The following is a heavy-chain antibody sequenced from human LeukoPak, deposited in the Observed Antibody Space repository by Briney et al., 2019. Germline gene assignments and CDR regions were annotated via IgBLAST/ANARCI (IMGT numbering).Heavy chain of an antibody. V-gene: IGHV3-23*01. J-gene: IGHJ4*02. CDR1: GFTFSNYA. CDR2: VSGRDISP. CDR3: AKASDYGDYTGFSN. Sequence: GGSLRLSCAASGFTFSNYAMSWARQAPGKGLEWVSTVSGRDISPYYADSVKGRFTISRDDSKNTLYLQLNSLRAEDTAVYYCAKASDYGDYTGFSNWGQGTLVTVSS. D-gene: IGHD4-17*01.